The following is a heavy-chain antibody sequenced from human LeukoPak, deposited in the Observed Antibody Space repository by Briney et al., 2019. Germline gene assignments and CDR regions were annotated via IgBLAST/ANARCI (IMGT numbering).Heavy chain of an antibody. J-gene: IGHJ2*01. Sequence: SQTLSLTCTVSGGSISSGGYYWSWLRQPPGKGLEWIGYIYHSGSTYYNPSLKSRVTISVDRSKNQFSLKLSSVTAADTAVYYCARYQGGTYWYFDLWGRGTLVTVSS. CDR1: GGSISSGGYY. V-gene: IGHV4-30-2*01. CDR2: IYHSGST. CDR3: ARYQGGTYWYFDL. D-gene: IGHD2-15*01.